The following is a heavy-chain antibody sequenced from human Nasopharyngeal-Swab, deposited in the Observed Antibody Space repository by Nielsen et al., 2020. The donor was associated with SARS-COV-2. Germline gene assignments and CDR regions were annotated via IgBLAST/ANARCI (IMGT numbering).Heavy chain of an antibody. Sequence: WVRQAPGQGLEWMGGIIPIFGTANYAQKFQGRVTITADKSTSTAYMELSSLRSEDTAVYYCASPYCSSTSCRLSYYYGMDVWGQGTTVTGSS. J-gene: IGHJ6*02. CDR3: ASPYCSSTSCRLSYYYGMDV. CDR2: IIPIFGTA. D-gene: IGHD2-2*01. V-gene: IGHV1-69*06.